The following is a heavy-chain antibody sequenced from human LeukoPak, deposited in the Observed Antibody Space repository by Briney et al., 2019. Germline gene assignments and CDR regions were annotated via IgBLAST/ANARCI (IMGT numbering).Heavy chain of an antibody. J-gene: IGHJ6*03. CDR2: ISSSGSTI. V-gene: IGHV3-48*03. CDR1: GFTFSSYE. Sequence: PGGSLRLSCAASGFTFSSYEMNWVRQAPGKGLEWVSYISSSGSTIYYADSVKGRFTISRDNAKNSLYLQMNSLRAEDTAVYYCASVTVWLGYMDVWGKGTTVTISS. D-gene: IGHD5-18*01. CDR3: ASVTVWLGYMDV.